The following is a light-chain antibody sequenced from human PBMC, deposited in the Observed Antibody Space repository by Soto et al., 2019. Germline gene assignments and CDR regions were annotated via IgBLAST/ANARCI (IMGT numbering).Light chain of an antibody. CDR1: QSVSSN. V-gene: IGKV3-15*01. CDR2: GAS. J-gene: IGKJ1*01. Sequence: IVMTQSPATLSVSPGERATLSCRASQSVSSNLAWYQQKPGQAPSLLIYGASTRATGIPARFSGSGSGTDFTLTISSLQSEDFAVYYCQQYNNWPRTFGQGTKVDIK. CDR3: QQYNNWPRT.